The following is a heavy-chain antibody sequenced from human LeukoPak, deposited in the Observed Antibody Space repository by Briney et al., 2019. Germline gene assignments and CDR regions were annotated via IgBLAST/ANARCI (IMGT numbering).Heavy chain of an antibody. Sequence: PGGSLRLSCAASGFIFGNAWMNWVRRAPGKGLEWVSGLIENGATTYYAGSVKGRFTISRDNSRNTMYLQMNSLRVEDTAVYYCVKDYQVGNSPAFGDYWGQGTLVTISS. CDR2: LIENGATT. V-gene: IGHV3-23*01. J-gene: IGHJ4*02. D-gene: IGHD1-26*01. CDR1: GFIFGNAW. CDR3: VKDYQVGNSPAFGDY.